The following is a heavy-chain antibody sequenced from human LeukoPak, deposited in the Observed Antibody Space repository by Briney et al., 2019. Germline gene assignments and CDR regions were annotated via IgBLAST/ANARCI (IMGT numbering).Heavy chain of an antibody. CDR3: ARERDYVRYFDL. Sequence: SETLSLTCTVSGGSISSYYWSWIRQPPGKGLEWIGYIYYSGSTNYNPSLKSRVTISVDTSKNQFTLKLSSVTAADTAVYYCARERDYVRYFDLWGRGTLVTVSS. J-gene: IGHJ2*01. V-gene: IGHV4-59*01. D-gene: IGHD4-17*01. CDR2: IYYSGST. CDR1: GGSISSYY.